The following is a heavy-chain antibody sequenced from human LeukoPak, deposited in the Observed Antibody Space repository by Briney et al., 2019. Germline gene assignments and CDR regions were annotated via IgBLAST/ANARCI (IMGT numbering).Heavy chain of an antibody. V-gene: IGHV5-51*01. D-gene: IGHD3-3*01. J-gene: IGHJ4*02. CDR3: SRQNDFRLDY. CDR2: IYPGDSDT. CDR1: GYAFSSYW. Sequence: GVSLKISCKGSGYAFSSYWIGWVRPMPGKGLEWMGIIYPGDSDTRYSPSLQGQVTISVDTSIGTAYLQGSSLKASDTAIYYCSRQNDFRLDYWGQGTLVSVSS.